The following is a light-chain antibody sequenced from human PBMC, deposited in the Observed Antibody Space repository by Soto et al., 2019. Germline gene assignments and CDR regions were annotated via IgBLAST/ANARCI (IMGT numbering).Light chain of an antibody. CDR2: DAS. CDR3: QQYDNXSWT. Sequence: DIQMTQSPSTLSTSVWDRVTITCRASRSISRWLAWYQQQPGRDPKVLIYDASNLESGVPSRFSGSGSGKEFTLTIRSLQPVDFATYFCQQYDNXSWTVGQGTKV. CDR1: RSISRW. V-gene: IGKV1-5*01. J-gene: IGKJ1*01.